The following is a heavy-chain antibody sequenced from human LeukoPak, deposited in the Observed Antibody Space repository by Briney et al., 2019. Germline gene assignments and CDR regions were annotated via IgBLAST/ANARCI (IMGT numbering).Heavy chain of an antibody. Sequence: SVKVSCKASGGTFSTYAISWVRQAPGQGLEWMGGIIPIFGTSNYAQKFQGRVTITADESTSTAYTELSSLRSDDTAVYYCARDVGEYCSSTNCYASHYWGQGTLVTVSS. J-gene: IGHJ4*02. CDR2: IIPIFGTS. CDR3: ARDVGEYCSSTNCYASHY. CDR1: GGTFSTYA. V-gene: IGHV1-69*13. D-gene: IGHD2-2*01.